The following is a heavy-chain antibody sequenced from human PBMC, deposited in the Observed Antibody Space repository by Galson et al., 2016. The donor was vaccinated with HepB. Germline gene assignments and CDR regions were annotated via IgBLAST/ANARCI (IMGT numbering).Heavy chain of an antibody. CDR2: INQDGSEK. CDR1: GFTFSSYW. Sequence: SLRLSCAGSGFTFSSYWMTWVRQAPGKGLEWVANINQDGSEKNYMDSVRGRFTISRDNAKNTLFLEMSSLRAEDTAVYYCARDQTVAGPSCIDYWGQGTLVTVSS. J-gene: IGHJ4*02. D-gene: IGHD6-19*01. V-gene: IGHV3-7*01. CDR3: ARDQTVAGPSCIDY.